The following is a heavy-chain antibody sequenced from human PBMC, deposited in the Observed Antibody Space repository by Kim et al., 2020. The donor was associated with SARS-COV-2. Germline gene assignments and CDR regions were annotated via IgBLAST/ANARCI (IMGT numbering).Heavy chain of an antibody. CDR2: IYSGGSST. CDR3: AKDAAGAAYYFDY. Sequence: GGSLRLSCAASGFTFSSYAMSWVRQAPGKGLEWVSVIYSGGSSTYYADSVKGRFTISRDNSKNTLYLQMNSLRAEDTAVYYCAKDAAGAAYYFDYWGQGTLVTVSS. D-gene: IGHD1-26*01. CDR1: GFTFSSYA. V-gene: IGHV3-23*03. J-gene: IGHJ4*02.